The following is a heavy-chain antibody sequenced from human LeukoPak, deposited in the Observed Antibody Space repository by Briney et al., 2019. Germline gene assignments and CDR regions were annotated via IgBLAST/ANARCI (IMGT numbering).Heavy chain of an antibody. CDR2: TYYRSKWFR. Sequence: SQTLSLTCAISGDRVSTNGAAWNWIRQSPSRGLEWLGRTYYRSKWFRDYAVSVASRITINPDTSKNQFSLQLNSVTPEDTAVYYCTREGTNYFDPWGQGTLVTVSS. CDR1: GDRVSTNGAA. V-gene: IGHV6-1*01. J-gene: IGHJ5*02. CDR3: TREGTNYFDP.